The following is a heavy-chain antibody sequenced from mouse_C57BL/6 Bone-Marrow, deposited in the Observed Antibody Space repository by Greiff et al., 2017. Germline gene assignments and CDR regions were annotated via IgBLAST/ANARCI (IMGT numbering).Heavy chain of an antibody. CDR3: ARGGNLEAMDY. CDR2: ISSGSSTI. Sequence: EVKVVESGGGLVKPGGSLKLSCAASGFTFSDYGMHWVRQAPEKGLEWVAYISSGSSTIYYADTVKGRFTISRDNAKHTLFLQMTSLRSEDTAMYYCARGGNLEAMDYWGQGTSVTVSS. J-gene: IGHJ4*01. D-gene: IGHD2-1*01. CDR1: GFTFSDYG. V-gene: IGHV5-17*01.